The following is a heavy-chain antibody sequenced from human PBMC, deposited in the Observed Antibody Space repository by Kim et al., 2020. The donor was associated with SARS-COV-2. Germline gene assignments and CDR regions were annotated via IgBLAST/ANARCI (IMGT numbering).Heavy chain of an antibody. J-gene: IGHJ3*02. V-gene: IGHV3-23*01. CDR3: AKSPMSTYAFDI. D-gene: IGHD3-10*02. Sequence: YYADSVKGRFTISRDNSKNTLYLQMNSLRAEDTAVYYCAKSPMSTYAFDIWGQGTMVTVSS.